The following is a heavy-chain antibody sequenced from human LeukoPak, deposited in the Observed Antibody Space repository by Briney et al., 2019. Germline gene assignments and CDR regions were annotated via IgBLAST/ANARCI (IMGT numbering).Heavy chain of an antibody. CDR3: ARDTPHYYDSSGYII. V-gene: IGHV3-53*01. CDR1: GFTVSSNY. D-gene: IGHD3-22*01. J-gene: IGHJ4*02. Sequence: HAGGSLRLSCAASGFTVSSNYMSWVRQAPGKGLEWVSVIYSGGSTYYADSVKGRFTISRDNSKNTLYLQMNSLRAEDTAVYYCARDTPHYYDSSGYIIWGQGTLVTVSS. CDR2: IYSGGST.